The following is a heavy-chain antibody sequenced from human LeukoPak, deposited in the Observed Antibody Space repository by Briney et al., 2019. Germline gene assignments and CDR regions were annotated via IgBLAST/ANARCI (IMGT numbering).Heavy chain of an antibody. D-gene: IGHD4-23*01. CDR2: INSDGSRT. Sequence: PGGSLRLSCAASGFTFSSYWMHWVRQGPGKGLVRVSRINSDGSRTNYADSVKGRFTISRDNAKNTLYLQMNSLRAEDTAVYYCARDLRTPSDTNIAIDYWGQGTLVTVSS. J-gene: IGHJ4*02. CDR1: GFTFSSYW. V-gene: IGHV3-74*01. CDR3: ARDLRTPSDTNIAIDY.